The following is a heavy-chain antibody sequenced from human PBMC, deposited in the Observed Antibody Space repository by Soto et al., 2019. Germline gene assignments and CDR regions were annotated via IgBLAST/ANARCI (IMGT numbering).Heavy chain of an antibody. D-gene: IGHD3-22*01. CDR1: GGSVSSGSYY. Sequence: QVQLQESGPGLVKPSETLSLTCTVSGGSVSSGSYYWSWIRQPPGKGLEWIGYIYYSGSTNYNPYLKSRVTISVDTSKNQFSLKLSSVTAADTAVYYCAREEPITMLVKGAFDIWGQGTMVTVSS. CDR3: AREEPITMLVKGAFDI. V-gene: IGHV4-61*01. J-gene: IGHJ3*02. CDR2: IYYSGST.